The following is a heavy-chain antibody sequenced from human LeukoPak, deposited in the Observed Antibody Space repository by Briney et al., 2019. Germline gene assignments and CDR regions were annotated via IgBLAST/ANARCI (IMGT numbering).Heavy chain of an antibody. CDR2: IYSGSST. J-gene: IGHJ4*02. CDR1: GLTVSSNY. D-gene: IGHD5-12*01. V-gene: IGHV3-66*01. Sequence: GGSLRLSCAASGLTVSSNYMSWVRQAPGKGLEWVSLIYSGSSTYYADSVKGRFAISRDKSKNTLYLQMSSLRVEDTAVYYCAMGAIVATIDYWGQGTLVTVSS. CDR3: AMGAIVATIDY.